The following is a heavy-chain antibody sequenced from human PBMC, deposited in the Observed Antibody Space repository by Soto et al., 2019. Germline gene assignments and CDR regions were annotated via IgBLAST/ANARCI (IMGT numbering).Heavy chain of an antibody. D-gene: IGHD2-21*02. CDR2: ISPSAGST. CDR3: AKEEVVVTSVPAPYYFDY. CDR1: GFSFRDYF. V-gene: IGHV3-23*01. J-gene: IGHJ4*02. Sequence: EVQLLESGGGLVQPGGPLRLSCAASGFSFRDYFMSWVRQAPGKGLEWVSAISPSAGSTYYADSVKGRFTISRDNSKNTLYLQVNSLRAEDTAVYYCAKEEVVVTSVPAPYYFDYWGQGVLVAVSS.